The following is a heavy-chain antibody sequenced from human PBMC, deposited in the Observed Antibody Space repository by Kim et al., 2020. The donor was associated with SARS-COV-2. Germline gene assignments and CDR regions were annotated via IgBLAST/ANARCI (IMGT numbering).Heavy chain of an antibody. V-gene: IGHV1-8*01. J-gene: IGHJ6*02. D-gene: IGHD4-17*01. CDR3: ARDLLLTVTTFWNYYYYGMDV. Sequence: ASVKVSCKASGYTFTSYDINWVRQATGQGLEWMGWMNPNSGNTGYAQKFQGRVTMTRNTSISTAYMELSSLRSEDTAVYYCARDLLLTVTTFWNYYYYGMDVWGQGTTVTVSS. CDR2: MNPNSGNT. CDR1: GYTFTSYD.